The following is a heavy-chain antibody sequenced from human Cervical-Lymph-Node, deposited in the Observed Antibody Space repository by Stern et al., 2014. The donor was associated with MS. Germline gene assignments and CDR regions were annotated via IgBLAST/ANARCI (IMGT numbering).Heavy chain of an antibody. Sequence: MQLVESGPGLVKPSETLSLTCSVSGGSISRSTYYWGWIRQPPGKGLEWIGSIYYSGTTYYNPSLKSRVTIDTSTNPLSPRLQLLTAADTAVYYCARHDGWLPHYWSQGTLVTVSS. CDR3: ARHDGWLPHY. D-gene: IGHD5-12*01. CDR1: GGSISRSTYY. V-gene: IGHV4-39*01. J-gene: IGHJ4*02. CDR2: IYYSGTT.